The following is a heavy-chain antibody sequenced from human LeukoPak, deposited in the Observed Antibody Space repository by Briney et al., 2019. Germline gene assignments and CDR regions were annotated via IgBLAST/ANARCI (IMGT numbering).Heavy chain of an antibody. CDR2: IRYDGSNE. CDR3: ARRRITMVRGLPKGWFDP. Sequence: GGSLRLSCAASGFTFSSYGMHWVRQAPGKGLEWVSFIRYDGSNEYYADSAKGRFTISRDNSKNTLYLQMNSLRAEDTAVYYCARRRITMVRGLPKGWFDPWGQGTLVTVSS. D-gene: IGHD3-10*01. J-gene: IGHJ5*02. V-gene: IGHV3-30*02. CDR1: GFTFSSYG.